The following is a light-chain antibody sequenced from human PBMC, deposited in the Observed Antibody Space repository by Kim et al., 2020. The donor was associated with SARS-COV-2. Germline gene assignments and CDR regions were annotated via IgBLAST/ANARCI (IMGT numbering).Light chain of an antibody. CDR2: DTD. CDR1: IESVTSHHY. V-gene: IGLV7-46*01. CDR3: LLYYGGPRV. Sequence: QAVVTQEPSMTVSPGGTVTLTCGSTIESVTSHHYPFWFQQKPGQAPRTLIYDTDKRQSWTPTRFSGSLRGGEAALTLSSAQPEDEADYYCLLYYGGPRVFGGGTQLTVL. J-gene: IGLJ3*02.